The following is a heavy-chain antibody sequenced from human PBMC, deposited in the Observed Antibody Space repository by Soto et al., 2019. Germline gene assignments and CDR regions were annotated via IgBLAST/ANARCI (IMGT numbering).Heavy chain of an antibody. Sequence: SETLSLTCTVSGGSISSGGYYWSWIRQHPGKGLEWIGYIYYSGSTYYNPSLKSRVTISVDTSKNQFSLKLSSVTAADTAVYYCARGGGPLYYFDLSYYMDVWGKGTTVTVSS. V-gene: IGHV4-31*03. D-gene: IGHD3-10*01. CDR1: GGSISSGGYY. CDR3: ARGGGPLYYFDLSYYMDV. CDR2: IYYSGST. J-gene: IGHJ6*03.